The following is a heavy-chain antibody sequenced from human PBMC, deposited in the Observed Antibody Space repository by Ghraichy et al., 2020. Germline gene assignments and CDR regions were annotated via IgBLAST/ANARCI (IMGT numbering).Heavy chain of an antibody. D-gene: IGHD3-22*01. Sequence: GESLNISCAASGFTFSSSWMSWVRQAPGKGLEWVAIIKQDGSEIQYVDSVKGRFSISRDNAKDLLYLQMNSLRGEDTAVYSCAKGGFYPDFWGQGTLVTVSS. V-gene: IGHV3-7*01. CDR2: IKQDGSEI. J-gene: IGHJ4*02. CDR3: AKGGFYPDF. CDR1: GFTFSSSW.